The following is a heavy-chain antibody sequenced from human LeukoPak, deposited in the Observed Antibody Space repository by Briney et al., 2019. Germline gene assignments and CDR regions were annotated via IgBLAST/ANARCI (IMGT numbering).Heavy chain of an antibody. CDR3: ARDHYYDSSGYLALLAFDI. CDR2: ISSSSSYI. CDR1: GFTFSSYE. D-gene: IGHD3-22*01. V-gene: IGHV3-21*01. Sequence: PGGSLRLSCAASGFTFSSYEMNWVRQAPGKGLEWVSSISSSSSYIYYADSVKGRFTISRDNAKNSLYLQMNSLRAEDTAVYYCARDHYYDSSGYLALLAFDIWGQGTMVTVSS. J-gene: IGHJ3*02.